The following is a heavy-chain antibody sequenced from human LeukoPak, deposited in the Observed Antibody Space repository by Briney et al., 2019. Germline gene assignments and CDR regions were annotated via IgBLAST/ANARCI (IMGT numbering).Heavy chain of an antibody. CDR3: ARRSSSSWYDY. J-gene: IGHJ4*02. CDR1: GGSISSYY. V-gene: IGHV4-59*05. Sequence: SETLSLTCTVSGGSISSYYWSWIRQPPGKGLEWIGSIYYSGSTYYNPSLKSRVTISVDTSKNQFSLKLSSVTAADTAVYYCARRSSSSWYDYWGQGTLVTVSS. D-gene: IGHD6-13*01. CDR2: IYYSGST.